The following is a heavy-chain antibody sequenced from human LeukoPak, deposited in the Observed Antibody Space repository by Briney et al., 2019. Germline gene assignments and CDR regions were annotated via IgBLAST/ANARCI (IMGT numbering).Heavy chain of an antibody. CDR1: GFTFNIYP. V-gene: IGHV3-30*04. CDR3: ARGNVAVARNLIDF. Sequence: TGGSLRLSCAASGFTFNIYPMHWVRQAPGEGPEWVAVTLYDGSSTDYADSVKGRFTMSGDNAKNTLYLQMNSLRPEDTGIYYCARGNVAVARNLIDFWGQGTLVTVSS. CDR2: TLYDGSST. D-gene: IGHD6-19*01. J-gene: IGHJ4*02.